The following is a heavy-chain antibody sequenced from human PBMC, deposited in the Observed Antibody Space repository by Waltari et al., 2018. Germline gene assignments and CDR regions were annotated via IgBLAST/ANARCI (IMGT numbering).Heavy chain of an antibody. D-gene: IGHD6-13*01. J-gene: IGHJ4*02. CDR1: GFTFTNYW. CDR3: ARIGYSSSSFDY. Sequence: EVQLVESGGGLVRPGGSLRLSCAASGFTFTNYWMSWVRQAPGKGLEGVANIKQDGSEKDYVDSRKGRFTISRDNAKNSVFLQMNSLGAEDTAVYYCARIGYSSSSFDYWGQGTLVTVSS. V-gene: IGHV3-7*03. CDR2: IKQDGSEK.